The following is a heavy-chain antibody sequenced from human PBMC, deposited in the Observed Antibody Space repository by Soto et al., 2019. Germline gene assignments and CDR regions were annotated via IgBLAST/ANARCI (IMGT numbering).Heavy chain of an antibody. CDR3: AKVGLWGNLCYWPDF. D-gene: IGHD3-16*01. V-gene: IGHV3-7*01. Sequence: EVQLVESGGGLVQPGGSLRLSCAASGFSFSNYWMTWVRQAPGKGLEWVANIKQDGSEKYYVDSVKGRFTISRDNAKNSLYLQMNSLRVEDTAVYHCAKVGLWGNLCYWPDFCGQGTLVTVSS. J-gene: IGHJ4*02. CDR1: GFSFSNYW. CDR2: IKQDGSEK.